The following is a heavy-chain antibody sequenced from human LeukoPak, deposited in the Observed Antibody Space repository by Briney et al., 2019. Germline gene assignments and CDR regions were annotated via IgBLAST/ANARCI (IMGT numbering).Heavy chain of an antibody. J-gene: IGHJ3*02. CDR2: IYYSVRT. CDR1: GGSISSYY. Sequence: SETLSLTCTVSGGSISSYYWSWIRQHPGKGLEWIGYIYYSVRTYYNPSLKSRVTISVDTSKNQFSLKLSSVTAADTAVYYCARGEFDILTGYDAFDIWGQGTMVTVSS. D-gene: IGHD3-9*01. CDR3: ARGEFDILTGYDAFDI. V-gene: IGHV4-59*06.